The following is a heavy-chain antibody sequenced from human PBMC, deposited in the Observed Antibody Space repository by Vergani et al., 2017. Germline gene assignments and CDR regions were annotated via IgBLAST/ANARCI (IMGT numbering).Heavy chain of an antibody. D-gene: IGHD3-3*01. V-gene: IGHV3-23*01. CDR3: AKDLITIFGVHGVFDI. Sequence: EVQLLESGGGLVQPGGSLRLSCAASGFTFSNYAMSWVRQAPGKGLEWVSAISGSGTSTYYADYVKGRFTISRDNSKNTLYLQMNSLRAEDTAVYYCAKDLITIFGVHGVFDIWGQGTMVTVSS. CDR2: ISGSGTST. J-gene: IGHJ3*02. CDR1: GFTFSNYA.